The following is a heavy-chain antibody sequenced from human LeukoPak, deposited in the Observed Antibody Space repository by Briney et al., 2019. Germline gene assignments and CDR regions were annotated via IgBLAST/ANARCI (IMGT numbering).Heavy chain of an antibody. CDR1: GGSISSCY. CDR2: IYTSGST. V-gene: IGHV4-4*07. CDR3: ARGRYNWNDGYYYHMDV. D-gene: IGHD1-1*01. J-gene: IGHJ6*03. Sequence: SETLSLTCTVSGGSISSCYWSWIRQPAGKGLEWIGRIYTSGSTNYNPSLKSRVTMSVDTSKNQFSLKLSSVTAADTAVYYCARGRYNWNDGYYYHMDVWGKGTTVTVSS.